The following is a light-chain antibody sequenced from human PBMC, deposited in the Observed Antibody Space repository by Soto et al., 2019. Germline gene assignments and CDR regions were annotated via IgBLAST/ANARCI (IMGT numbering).Light chain of an antibody. V-gene: IGKV3-11*01. CDR2: DAS. CDR3: QQRTDWPPLT. J-gene: IGKJ4*01. Sequence: EIVLTQSPATLSLSPGDTATLSCRASQNINNYLAWYQQKSGQAPRLLIFDASNRATGIPPRFSGRGSATDFTLTISSLEPEDFAVYYCQQRTDWPPLTFGGGTKVEVQ. CDR1: QNINNY.